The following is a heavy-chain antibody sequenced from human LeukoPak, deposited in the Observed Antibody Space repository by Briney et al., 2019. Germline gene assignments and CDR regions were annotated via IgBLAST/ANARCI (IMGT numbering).Heavy chain of an antibody. CDR3: ARHGSGSEENAFDI. CDR1: GGSFSGYY. V-gene: IGHV4-34*01. D-gene: IGHD3-10*01. Sequence: SETLSLTCAVYGGSFSGYYWSWIRQPPGKGLEWIGEINHSGSTNYNPSLKSRVTISVDTSKNQFSLKLSSVTAADTAVYYCARHGSGSEENAFDIWGQGTMVTVSS. J-gene: IGHJ3*02. CDR2: INHSGST.